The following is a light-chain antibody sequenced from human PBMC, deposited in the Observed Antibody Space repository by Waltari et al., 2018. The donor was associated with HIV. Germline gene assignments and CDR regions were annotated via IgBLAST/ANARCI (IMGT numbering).Light chain of an antibody. V-gene: IGLV2-14*01. CDR1: TNDIAPYHY. J-gene: IGLJ2*01. CDR3: SSYSRGALL. CDR2: EVS. Sequence: QSVLTQPASVSGSPGQSLTLPCPAPTNDIAPYHYVSWYQQSPDKAPKLIIYEVSNRPSGISSRFSGSKSGNTASLTISGLQADDEAYYHCSSYSRGALLFGGGTKVTVL.